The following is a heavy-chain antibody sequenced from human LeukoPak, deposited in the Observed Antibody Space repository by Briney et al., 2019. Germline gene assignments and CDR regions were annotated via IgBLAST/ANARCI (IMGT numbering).Heavy chain of an antibody. D-gene: IGHD2-2*01. CDR2: INHSGST. Sequence: SETLSLTCSVYGGSFSGFYWSWLPPPPGKGLEWIGEINHSGSTHYNPSLKSRVTISVDTSKNHFSQKLSSVTAADTTVDYWAIGPYCSSTSCYAVAFDYWGQGTLVTVSS. J-gene: IGHJ4*02. CDR1: GGSFSGFY. V-gene: IGHV4-34*01. CDR3: AIGPYCSSTSCYAVAFDY.